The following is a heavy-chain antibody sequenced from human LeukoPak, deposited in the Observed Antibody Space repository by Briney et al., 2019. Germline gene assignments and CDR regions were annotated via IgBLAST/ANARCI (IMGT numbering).Heavy chain of an antibody. J-gene: IGHJ4*02. D-gene: IGHD3-3*01. CDR3: AKAPPYYDFWSGSFDY. CDR1: GFTFSSYG. Sequence: GGSLRLSCAASGFTFSSYGMHWVRQAPGKGLEWVAFIRYDGSNKYYADSVKGRFTISRDNSKNTLYLQMNSLRAEDTAVYYCAKAPPYYDFWSGSFDYWGQGTLVTVSS. CDR2: IRYDGSNK. V-gene: IGHV3-30*02.